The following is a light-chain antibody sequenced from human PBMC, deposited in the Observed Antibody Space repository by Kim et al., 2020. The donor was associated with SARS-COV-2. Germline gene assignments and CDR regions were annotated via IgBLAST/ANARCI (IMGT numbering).Light chain of an antibody. Sequence: DIVMTQSPLSLPVTPGEPASISCRSSQSLLHSNGYNYLDWYLQKPGQSPQLLIYLGSNRASGVPGRFSGSGSGTGFTLKISRVEAEDVGIYYCMQALQTPWTFGQGTKVDI. CDR2: LGS. J-gene: IGKJ1*01. V-gene: IGKV2-28*01. CDR1: QSLLHSNGYNY. CDR3: MQALQTPWT.